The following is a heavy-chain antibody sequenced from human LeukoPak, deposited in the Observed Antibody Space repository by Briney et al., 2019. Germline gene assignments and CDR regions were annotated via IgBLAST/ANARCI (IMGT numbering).Heavy chain of an antibody. CDR1: GFTFSSYG. Sequence: PGRSLRLSCAASGFTFSSYGMHWVRQAPGKGLEWVANIKQDGSARYYVDSVKGRFTISRDNAKNSLYLQMNSLRAEDTAVYYCASDAFDIWGQGTMVTVSS. J-gene: IGHJ3*02. CDR2: IKQDGSAR. CDR3: ASDAFDI. V-gene: IGHV3-7*01.